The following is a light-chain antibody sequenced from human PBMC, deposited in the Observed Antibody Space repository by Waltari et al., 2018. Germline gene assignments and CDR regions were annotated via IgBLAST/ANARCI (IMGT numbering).Light chain of an antibody. Sequence: ELVMTQSPATLSVSPGETATLSCRASQSVSSNLAWYQQKPGQAPRLLIYGASTRATGIPARFSGSGSGTEFTLTISSLQSEDFAVYYCQQYNNWQNTFGQGTKLEIK. CDR3: QQYNNWQNT. V-gene: IGKV3-15*01. CDR1: QSVSSN. J-gene: IGKJ2*01. CDR2: GAS.